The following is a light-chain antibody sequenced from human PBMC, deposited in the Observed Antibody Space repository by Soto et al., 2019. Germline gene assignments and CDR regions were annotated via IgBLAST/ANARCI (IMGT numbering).Light chain of an antibody. J-gene: IGLJ2*01. V-gene: IGLV1-40*01. CDR2: GNS. CDR1: SSNIGAGYD. Sequence: QAVVTQPPSVSGAPGQRVTISFTGSSSNIGAGYDVHWYQQLPGTAPKLLIYGNSNRPSGVPDRFSGSKSGTSASLAITGLQAEDEADYYCQSYDSSLSGYVVFGGGTKLTVL. CDR3: QSYDSSLSGYVV.